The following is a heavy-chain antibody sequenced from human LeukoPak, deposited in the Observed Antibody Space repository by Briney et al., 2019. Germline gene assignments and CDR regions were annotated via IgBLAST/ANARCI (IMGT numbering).Heavy chain of an antibody. CDR2: INHSGST. V-gene: IGHV4-34*01. CDR3: ARGGVYYWQFDY. J-gene: IGHJ4*02. Sequence: SETLSLTCAVYGGSFSGYYWSWIRQPPGKGLEWIGEINHSGSTNYNPSLKSRVTISVDTSKNQFSLKRSSVTAADTAVYYCARGGVYYWQFDYWGQGTLVTVSS. CDR1: GGSFSGYY. D-gene: IGHD3-22*01.